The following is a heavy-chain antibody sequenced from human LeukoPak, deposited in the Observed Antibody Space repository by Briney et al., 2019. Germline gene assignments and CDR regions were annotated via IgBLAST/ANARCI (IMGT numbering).Heavy chain of an antibody. D-gene: IGHD5-18*01. J-gene: IGHJ4*02. Sequence: ASVKVSCKASGYTFTSYGISWVRQAPGQGLEWMGGIIPIFGTANYAQKFQGRVTITTDESTSTAYMELSSLRSEDTAVYYCAGTEGGYSYGLSFDYWGQGTLVTVSS. CDR1: GYTFTSYG. CDR3: AGTEGGYSYGLSFDY. CDR2: IIPIFGTA. V-gene: IGHV1-69*05.